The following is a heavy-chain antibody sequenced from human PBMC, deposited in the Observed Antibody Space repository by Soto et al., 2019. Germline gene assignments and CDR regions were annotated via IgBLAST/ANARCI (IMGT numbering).Heavy chain of an antibody. J-gene: IGHJ6*02. Sequence: PSQTLSLTCAISGDSVSSNSAAWNSIRQSPSRGLEWLGRTYYRSKWYNDYAVSVKSRITINPDTSKNQFSLQLNSVTPEDTAVYYCARVRMHQLPSGNYYGMDVWGQGTTVTVSS. CDR1: GDSVSSNSAA. D-gene: IGHD2-2*01. V-gene: IGHV6-1*01. CDR2: TYYRSKWYN. CDR3: ARVRMHQLPSGNYYGMDV.